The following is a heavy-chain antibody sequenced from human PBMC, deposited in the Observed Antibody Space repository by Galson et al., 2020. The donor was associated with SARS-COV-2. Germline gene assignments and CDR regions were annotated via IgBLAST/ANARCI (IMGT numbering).Heavy chain of an antibody. D-gene: IGHD6-13*01. J-gene: IGHJ3*02. CDR1: GDSVSSNSAA. CDR2: TYYRSQWST. CDR3: AGRVAGAGSLHI. Sequence: SQTLSLTCAISGDSVSSNSAAWNWIRQSPLRGLEWLGRTYYRSQWSTDYAVSVKSRITINPDTSKNQFSLQLNSVTPEDTAIYYCAGRVAGAGSLHIWGQGTMVIVSS. V-gene: IGHV6-1*01.